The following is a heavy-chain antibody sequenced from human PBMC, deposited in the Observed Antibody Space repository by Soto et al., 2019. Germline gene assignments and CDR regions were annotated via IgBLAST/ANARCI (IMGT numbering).Heavy chain of an antibody. V-gene: IGHV3-66*01. D-gene: IGHD2-15*01. Sequence: EVQLVESGGGLVQPGGSLRLSCAASGFTVSSKYMSWVRQAPGKGLEWVSLIQSGGPTYYADSGKCEFTISRDTSENTVHLQLDSLSAESTDVYCWAGDNVLCDGGRCYGLPLDVWGKGTTVTVSS. J-gene: IGHJ6*04. CDR1: GFTVSSKY. CDR2: IQSGGPT. CDR3: AGDNVLCDGGRCYGLPLDV.